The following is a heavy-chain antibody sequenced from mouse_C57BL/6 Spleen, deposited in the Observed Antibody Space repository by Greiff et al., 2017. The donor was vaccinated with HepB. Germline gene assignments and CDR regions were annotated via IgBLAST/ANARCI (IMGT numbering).Heavy chain of an antibody. J-gene: IGHJ2*01. V-gene: IGHV1-26*01. CDR2: INPNNGGT. Sequence: VQLQQSGPELVKPGASVKISCKASGYTFTDYYMNWVKQSHGKSLEWIGDINPNNGGTSYNQKFKGKATLTVDKSSSTAYMELRSLTSEDSAVYYCARRDYEDFDYWGQGTTLTVSS. D-gene: IGHD2-4*01. CDR3: ARRDYEDFDY. CDR1: GYTFTDYY.